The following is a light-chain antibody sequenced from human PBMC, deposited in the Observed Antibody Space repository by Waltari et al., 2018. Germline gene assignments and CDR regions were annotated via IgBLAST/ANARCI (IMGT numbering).Light chain of an antibody. V-gene: IGLV2-23*02. J-gene: IGLJ1*01. CDR2: EVT. CDR1: SSGVGTYNL. CDR3: CSYVGLGTYV. Sequence: QSGLAQPASASGSPGQSIPITCTGTSSGVGTYNLVSWYQQRPGKAPSLLIYEVTKRAPGTSDRFSASKSGNTASLSISGLQAQEDEADYYCCSYVGLGTYVFGTGIKVTV.